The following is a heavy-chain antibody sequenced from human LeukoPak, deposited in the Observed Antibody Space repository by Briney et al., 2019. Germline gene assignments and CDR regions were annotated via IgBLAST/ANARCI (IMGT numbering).Heavy chain of an antibody. Sequence: GGSLRLSCAASGFTFSSYVMSWVRQAPGKGLEWVSAISGSGGSTYYADSVKGRFTISRDNTKNTLYLQMNSLRAEDTAVYYCAKDVYYDSSGYYPFDYWGQGTLVTVSS. V-gene: IGHV3-23*01. CDR3: AKDVYYDSSGYYPFDY. CDR2: ISGSGGST. D-gene: IGHD3-22*01. CDR1: GFTFSSYV. J-gene: IGHJ4*02.